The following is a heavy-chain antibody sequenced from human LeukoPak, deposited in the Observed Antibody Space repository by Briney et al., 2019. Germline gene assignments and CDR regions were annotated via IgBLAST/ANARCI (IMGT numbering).Heavy chain of an antibody. D-gene: IGHD6-19*01. J-gene: IGHJ4*02. Sequence: GGPLRLSCAASGFTFSSYAMHWVRQAPGKGLEYVSAISSNGGSTYYANFVKGRFTISRDNSKNTLYLQMGSLRAEDIAVYYCARESSGWYVYDYWGQGTLVTVSS. V-gene: IGHV3-64*01. CDR2: ISSNGGST. CDR3: ARESSGWYVYDY. CDR1: GFTFSSYA.